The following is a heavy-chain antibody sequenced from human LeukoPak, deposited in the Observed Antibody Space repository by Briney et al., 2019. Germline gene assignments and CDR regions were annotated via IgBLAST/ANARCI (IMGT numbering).Heavy chain of an antibody. D-gene: IGHD2-2*02. J-gene: IGHJ4*02. CDR1: GFTFSSYS. CDR2: ISSSSSYI. CDR3: ARARLLYQLLYFDY. Sequence: GGSLRLSCAASGFTFSSYSMNWVRQAPGKGLEWVSSISSSSSYIYYADSVKGRFTISRDNAKNSLYLQMNSLRAEDTAVYYCARARLLYQLLYFDYWGQGTLVTVSS. V-gene: IGHV3-21*01.